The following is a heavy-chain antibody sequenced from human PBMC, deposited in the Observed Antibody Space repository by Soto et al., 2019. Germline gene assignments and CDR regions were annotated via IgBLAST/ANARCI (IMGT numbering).Heavy chain of an antibody. CDR2: IYYSGST. Sequence: LSLTCTVSGGSISSGGYYWSWIRQHPGKGLEWIGYIYYSGSTYYNPSLKSRVTISVDTSKNQFSLKLSPVTAADTAVYYCARENWNYGYYFDYWGQGTLVTVSS. D-gene: IGHD1-7*01. J-gene: IGHJ4*02. CDR3: ARENWNYGYYFDY. CDR1: GGSISSGGYY. V-gene: IGHV4-31*03.